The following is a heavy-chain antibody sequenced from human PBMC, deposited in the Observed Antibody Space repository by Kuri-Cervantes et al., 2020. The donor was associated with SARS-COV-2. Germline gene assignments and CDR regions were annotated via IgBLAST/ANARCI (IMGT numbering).Heavy chain of an antibody. Sequence: SETLSLTCAVFGGSFSAYYWNWIRQLPGKGLECIGEINHSGSTYYNPSLKSRVTISVDTSKNQFSLKLSSVTAADTAVYYCARARYYGSGSYTGPFDPWGQGTLVTVSS. D-gene: IGHD3-10*01. CDR2: INHSGST. CDR3: ARARYYGSGSYTGPFDP. J-gene: IGHJ5*02. V-gene: IGHV4-34*01. CDR1: GGSFSAYY.